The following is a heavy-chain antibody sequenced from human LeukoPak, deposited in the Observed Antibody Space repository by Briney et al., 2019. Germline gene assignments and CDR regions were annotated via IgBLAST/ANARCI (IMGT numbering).Heavy chain of an antibody. CDR1: GFTFSDYN. V-gene: IGHV3-11*01. Sequence: PGGSLRLSCADSGFTFSDYNMSWIRQAPGKGLERVSYISSSGSTIYYADSVKGRFTISRDNAKNSLYLQMNSLRAEDTAVYYCARDGDYDILTGYLDYWGQGTLVTVSS. D-gene: IGHD3-9*01. CDR3: ARDGDYDILTGYLDY. J-gene: IGHJ4*02. CDR2: ISSSGSTI.